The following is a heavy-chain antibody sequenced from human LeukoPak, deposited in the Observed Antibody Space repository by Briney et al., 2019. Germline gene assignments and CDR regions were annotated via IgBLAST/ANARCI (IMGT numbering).Heavy chain of an antibody. V-gene: IGHV4-39*07. Sequence: SETLSLTCTVSGGSISSSSYYWGWIRQPPGKGLEWIGEINHSGSTNYNPSLKSRVTISVDTSKNQFSLKLSSVTAADTAVYYCARRISRWLQPAAFDIWGQGTMVTVSS. J-gene: IGHJ3*02. D-gene: IGHD5-24*01. CDR1: GGSISSSSYY. CDR3: ARRISRWLQPAAFDI. CDR2: INHSGST.